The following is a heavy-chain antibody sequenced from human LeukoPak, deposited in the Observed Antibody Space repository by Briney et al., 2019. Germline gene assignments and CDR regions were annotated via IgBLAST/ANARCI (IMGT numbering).Heavy chain of an antibody. Sequence: PSETLSLTCTVYGGSFSGYYWTWIRQPPGKGLEWIEEINHSGSTNYNPSLKSRVTISLDTSKNQFSLKLSSVTAADTAVYYCARLQRYSGLGAFDIWGQGTMVTVSS. CDR1: GGSFSGYY. D-gene: IGHD1-1*01. CDR2: INHSGST. CDR3: ARLQRYSGLGAFDI. V-gene: IGHV4-34*01. J-gene: IGHJ3*02.